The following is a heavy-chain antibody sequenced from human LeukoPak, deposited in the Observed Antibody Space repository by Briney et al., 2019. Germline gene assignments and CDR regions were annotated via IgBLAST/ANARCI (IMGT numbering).Heavy chain of an antibody. CDR2: ISPYNGDT. CDR1: GYTFNSYG. CDR3: ARGGYCSSTSCYAKFDY. Sequence: ASVKVSCKASGYTFNSYGITWVRQAPGLGLEWMGWISPYNGDTNYAQKLQGGVTMTTDTSTSTAYMELRSLRSDETAVYYCARGGYCSSTSCYAKFDYWGQGTLVTVSS. J-gene: IGHJ4*02. V-gene: IGHV1-18*01. D-gene: IGHD2-2*01.